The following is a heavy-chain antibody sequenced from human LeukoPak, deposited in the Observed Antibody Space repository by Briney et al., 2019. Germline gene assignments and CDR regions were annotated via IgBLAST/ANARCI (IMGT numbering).Heavy chain of an antibody. V-gene: IGHV3-49*03. Sequence: GGSLRLSCTASGFTFGDYAMSWFRQAPGKELEWVGFIRSKAYGGTTEYAASVKGRFTISRDDSKSIAYLQMNSLKTEDTAVYYCAKFSIWSKYYFEYWGQGTLVAVSS. CDR2: IRSKAYGGTT. CDR1: GFTFGDYA. D-gene: IGHD6-13*01. CDR3: AKFSIWSKYYFEY. J-gene: IGHJ4*02.